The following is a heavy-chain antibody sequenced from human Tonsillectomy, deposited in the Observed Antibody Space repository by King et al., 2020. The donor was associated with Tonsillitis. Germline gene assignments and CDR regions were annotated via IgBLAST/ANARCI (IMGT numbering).Heavy chain of an antibody. J-gene: IGHJ4*02. CDR2: ISGSSDTI. CDR1: GFTFSGHS. V-gene: IGHV3-48*01. Sequence: VQLVESGGGLVQPGGSLRLSCAASGFTFSGHSMNWVRQAPGKGLEWVAYISGSSDTIYYADSLKGRFTISRDNAKNSVYLLMNSLRAEDTAVYYCARDSPAQTAMIPFDYWGQGTLGTVSS. D-gene: IGHD5-18*01. CDR3: ARDSPAQTAMIPFDY.